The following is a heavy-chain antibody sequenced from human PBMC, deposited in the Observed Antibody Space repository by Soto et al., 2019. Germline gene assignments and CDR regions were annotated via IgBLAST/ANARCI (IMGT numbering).Heavy chain of an antibody. CDR1: GFTFSVSD. Sequence: DVRVLESGGGLVQPGGSLRLSCAPSGFTFSVSDMPWVRQAPGKGLEWVSSISIRGDVAYYADSVKGSFTISRDNSKNTLYLQMTGLRVEDRAVYYCAKLVSRAQFDYWARGGLVTVSS. CDR2: ISIRGDVA. V-gene: IGHV3-23*01. CDR3: AKLVSRAQFDY. D-gene: IGHD2-15*01. J-gene: IGHJ4*01.